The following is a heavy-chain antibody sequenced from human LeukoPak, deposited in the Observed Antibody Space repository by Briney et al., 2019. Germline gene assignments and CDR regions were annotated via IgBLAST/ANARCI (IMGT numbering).Heavy chain of an antibody. V-gene: IGHV3-11*05. CDR1: GFTFSDYY. Sequence: GGSLRLSCAASGFTFSDYYMTWIRQAPGKGLEWLSYISTGSTYTNYANSVKGRFTISRDNSKNTLYLQMNSLRAEDTAVYYCAKGSSDGSGSERYWGQGTLVTVSS. J-gene: IGHJ1*01. CDR3: AKGSSDGSGSERY. CDR2: ISTGSTYT. D-gene: IGHD3-10*01.